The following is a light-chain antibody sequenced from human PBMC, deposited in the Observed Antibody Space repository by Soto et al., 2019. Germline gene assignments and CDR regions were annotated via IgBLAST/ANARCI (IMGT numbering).Light chain of an antibody. CDR3: QQYGRSPPYT. CDR2: GAS. Sequence: EIVLTQSPGTLSLSPGERATLSCRASQSVSRSYLAWYQQKPGQAPRLLIYGASSRATGIPDRFSGIGSGTDFTLTISRLEPEDFAVYYCQQYGRSPPYTFGQGTKLEIK. V-gene: IGKV3-20*01. J-gene: IGKJ2*01. CDR1: QSVSRSY.